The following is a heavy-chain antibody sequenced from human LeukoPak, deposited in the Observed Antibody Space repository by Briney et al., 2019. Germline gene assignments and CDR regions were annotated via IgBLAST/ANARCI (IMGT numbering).Heavy chain of an antibody. J-gene: IGHJ4*02. CDR3: ARALGYCSSTSCYNFDY. CDR1: GGTFSSYA. Sequence: SVKVSCKASGGTFSSYAISWVRQAPGQGLEWMGGIIPIFGTANYAQKFQGRVTITADESTSTAYMVLSSLRSEDTAVYYCARALGYCSSTSCYNFDYWGQGTLVTVSS. CDR2: IIPIFGTA. V-gene: IGHV1-69*13. D-gene: IGHD2-2*02.